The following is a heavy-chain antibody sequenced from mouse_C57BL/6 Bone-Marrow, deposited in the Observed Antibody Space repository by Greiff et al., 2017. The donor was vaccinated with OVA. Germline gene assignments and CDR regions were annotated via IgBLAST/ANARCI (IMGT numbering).Heavy chain of an antibody. V-gene: IGHV5-6*01. J-gene: IGHJ3*01. CDR2: ISSGGSYT. D-gene: IGHD2-13*01. CDR3: ARQTTEFAY. Sequence: VQLQQSGGDLVKPGGSLKLSCAASGFTFSSYGMSWVRQTPDKRLEWVATISSGGSYTYYPDSVKGRFTISRDNAKNTLYLQMSSLKSEDTAMYYCARQTTEFAYWGQGTLVTVSA. CDR1: GFTFSSYG.